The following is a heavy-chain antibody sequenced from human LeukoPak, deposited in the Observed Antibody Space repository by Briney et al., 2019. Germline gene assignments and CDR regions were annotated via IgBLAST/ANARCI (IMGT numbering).Heavy chain of an antibody. Sequence: SETLSLTYTVSGSSMRTYHWSWIQQSPRKGLDWIGYINYVWSSNYHLSLKDRATISIHTPSKQFSLKLTHVPAAHTAVYYFGSVAKPRCDFCGGDCYSLNSWGQGTLVTVSS. D-gene: IGHD2-21*02. CDR1: GSSMRTYH. CDR2: INYVWSS. J-gene: IGHJ5*02. CDR3: GSVAKPRCDFCGGDCYSLNS. V-gene: IGHV4-59*12.